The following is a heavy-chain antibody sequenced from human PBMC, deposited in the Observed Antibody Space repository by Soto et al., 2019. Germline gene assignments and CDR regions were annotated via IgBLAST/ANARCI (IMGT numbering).Heavy chain of an antibody. CDR3: ARLGNTVLGAYFGMDV. Sequence: QVQLQESGPGLVRPSQTLSLTCTVSGGSINNDDYYWSWIRQPPGEGLEWIGYIYYTGSTYYMPSLTSRVTISIDTSRNQFSLKLTSVTAADTAVYYCARLGNTVLGAYFGMDVWGQGTTVTVS. D-gene: IGHD3-3*01. CDR1: GGSINNDDYY. V-gene: IGHV4-30-4*01. J-gene: IGHJ6*02. CDR2: IYYTGST.